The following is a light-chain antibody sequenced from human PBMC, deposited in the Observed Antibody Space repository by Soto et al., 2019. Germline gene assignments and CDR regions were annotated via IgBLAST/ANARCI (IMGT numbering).Light chain of an antibody. J-gene: IGKJ4*01. CDR3: QQYDNLLLT. CDR2: DAS. CDR1: QSVSSNY. Sequence: TQSPGTLSLSPGERATLSCRASQSVSSNYLAWYQQKPGKAPKLLIYDASNLETGVPSRFSGSGSGTDFTFTISSLQPEDIATYYCQQYDNLLLTFGGGTKVEIK. V-gene: IGKV1-33*01.